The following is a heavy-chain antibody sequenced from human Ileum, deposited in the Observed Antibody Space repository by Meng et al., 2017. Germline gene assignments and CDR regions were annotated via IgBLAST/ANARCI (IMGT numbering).Heavy chain of an antibody. Sequence: QVRLEASCPGLVKPSGTLSLTCAVSGGSINSYVWWSWVRQAPGKGLEWIGEIYPGGSINYNPSLKSRVTISADTSKNQFSLSLDSVTAADTAVYYCVRNDYCSGGTCYPHFDYWGQGTLVTVSS. CDR3: VRNDYCSGGTCYPHFDY. CDR2: IYPGGSI. J-gene: IGHJ4*02. D-gene: IGHD2-15*01. CDR1: GGSINSYVW. V-gene: IGHV4-4*02.